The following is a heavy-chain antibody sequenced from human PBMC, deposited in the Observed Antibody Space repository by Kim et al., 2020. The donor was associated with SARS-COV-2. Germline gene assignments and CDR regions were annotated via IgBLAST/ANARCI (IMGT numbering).Heavy chain of an antibody. CDR1: GDSVSSNSAT. Sequence: SQTLSLTCAISGDSVSSNSATWNWIWQSPSRVLEWLGRTYYRSKWYSDSAVSVRIRIIVNPDTSKNQFSLQLNSVTSADTAVYYCAKGRAGGTPTVFDYW. CDR2: TYYRSKWYS. V-gene: IGHV6-1*01. J-gene: IGHJ4*01. D-gene: IGHD2-15*01. CDR3: AKGRAGGTPTVFDY.